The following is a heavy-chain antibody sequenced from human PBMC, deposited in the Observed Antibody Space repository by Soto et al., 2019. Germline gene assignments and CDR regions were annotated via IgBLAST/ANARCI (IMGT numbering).Heavy chain of an antibody. D-gene: IGHD3-3*01. CDR1: GYTFTSYG. Sequence: ASVKVSCKASGYTFTSYGISWVRQAPGQGLEWMGWISAYNGNTNYAQKLQGRVTMTTDTSTSTACMELRSLRSDDTAVYYCAREGLRFLEWLFTDYYYGMDVWGQGTTVTVSS. CDR2: ISAYNGNT. CDR3: AREGLRFLEWLFTDYYYGMDV. J-gene: IGHJ6*02. V-gene: IGHV1-18*04.